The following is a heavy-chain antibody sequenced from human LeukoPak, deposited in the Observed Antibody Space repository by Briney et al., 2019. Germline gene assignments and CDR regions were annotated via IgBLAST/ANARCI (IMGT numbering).Heavy chain of an antibody. CDR3: ARSCDGGCYSDY. CDR2: IGSSSHFR. V-gene: IGHV3-21*01. D-gene: IGHD2-21*02. Sequence: GGSLRLSCAASGFTFSNYSMNWVRQAPGKGLEWVSSIGSSSHFRYYADSLKGRVTISRDNAKNSLYLQMNSLRAEDTAVYYCARSCDGGCYSDYWGQGTLVTVSS. CDR1: GFTFSNYS. J-gene: IGHJ4*02.